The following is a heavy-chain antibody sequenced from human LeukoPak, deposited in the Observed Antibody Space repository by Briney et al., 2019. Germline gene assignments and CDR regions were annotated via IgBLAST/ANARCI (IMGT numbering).Heavy chain of an antibody. CDR2: INSDGSST. J-gene: IGHJ6*02. CDR3: ARDWPYCSSTSCYARIDYGMDV. CDR1: GFTFSSYW. Sequence: GGSLRLSCAASGFTFSSYWMHWVRQAPGKGLVWVSRINSDGSSTSYADSVKGRFTISRDNAKNTLYLQMNSLRAEDTAVYYCARDWPYCSSTSCYARIDYGMDVWGQGTTVTVSS. V-gene: IGHV3-74*01. D-gene: IGHD2-2*01.